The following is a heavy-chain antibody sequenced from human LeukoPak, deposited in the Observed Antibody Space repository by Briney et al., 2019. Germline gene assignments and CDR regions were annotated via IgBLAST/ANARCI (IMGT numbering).Heavy chain of an antibody. CDR3: AKDDDWGRFNH. V-gene: IGHV3-23*01. Sequence: GGSLRLSCAASGVTFSRYGMSWGRQAPGRGLGWGSAISTTGGTTYYADSVRGRFTISRENFKNTVSRQLNIRRAKAPALYYVAKDDDWGRFNHWGKGTLVTVSS. J-gene: IGHJ1*01. CDR1: GVTFSRYG. CDR2: ISTTGGTT. D-gene: IGHD3-16*01.